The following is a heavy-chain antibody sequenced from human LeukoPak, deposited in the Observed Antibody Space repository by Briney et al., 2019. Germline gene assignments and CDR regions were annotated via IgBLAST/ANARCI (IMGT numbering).Heavy chain of an antibody. Sequence: GASVKVSCKASGGTFSSYAISWVRQAPGQGLEWMGGIIPIFGTANYAQKFQGRVTITADKSTSTAYMELSSLRSEDTAVYYCATDSYYYDSSGYAPFDYWGQGTLVTVSS. V-gene: IGHV1-69*06. CDR1: GGTFSSYA. D-gene: IGHD3-22*01. CDR2: IIPIFGTA. CDR3: ATDSYYYDSSGYAPFDY. J-gene: IGHJ4*02.